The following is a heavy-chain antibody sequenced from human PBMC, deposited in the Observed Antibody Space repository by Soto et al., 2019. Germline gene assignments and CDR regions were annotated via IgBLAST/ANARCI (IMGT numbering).Heavy chain of an antibody. J-gene: IGHJ4*02. CDR3: AAGASLFDY. V-gene: IGHV3-33*01. CDR2: IWYDGSNK. CDR1: GFTFSSYG. Sequence: QVQLVESRGGVVQPGRSLRLSCAASGFTFSSYGMHWVRQAPGKGLEWVAVIWYDGSNKYYADSVKGRFTISRDNSKNTLYLQMNSLRAEDTAVYYCAAGASLFDYWGQGTLVTVSS. D-gene: IGHD3-10*01.